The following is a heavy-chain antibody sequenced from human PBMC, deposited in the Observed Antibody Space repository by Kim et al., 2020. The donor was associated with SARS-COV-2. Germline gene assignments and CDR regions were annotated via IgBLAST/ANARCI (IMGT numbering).Heavy chain of an antibody. V-gene: IGHV3-23*01. D-gene: IGHD5-18*01. CDR1: GFTFSSYA. CDR2: ISGSGGNT. Sequence: GGSLRLSCAASGFTFSSYAMNWVRQAPGKGLEWVSAISGSGGNTYYADSVKGRFTMSRDNSKNTLYLQMNSLRAEDTAVYYCATLKELWLPYYYYGMDVWGQGTTVTVSS. J-gene: IGHJ6*02. CDR3: ATLKELWLPYYYYGMDV.